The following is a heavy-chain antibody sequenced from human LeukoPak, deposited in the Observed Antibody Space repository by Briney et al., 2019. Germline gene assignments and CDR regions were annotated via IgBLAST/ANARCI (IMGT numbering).Heavy chain of an antibody. CDR1: GFIFSTYS. CDR2: ISYDGTNR. V-gene: IGHV3-30-3*01. D-gene: IGHD6-13*01. J-gene: IGHJ5*02. Sequence: GGSLRLSCAASGFIFSTYSMHWVRQAPGKGLEWVAIISYDGTNRYYADSVKGRFTISRDSAKNTLYLQMNSLTAEDTAVYYCARAAQHLAMYNWFDPWGQGTLVTVSS. CDR3: ARAAQHLAMYNWFDP.